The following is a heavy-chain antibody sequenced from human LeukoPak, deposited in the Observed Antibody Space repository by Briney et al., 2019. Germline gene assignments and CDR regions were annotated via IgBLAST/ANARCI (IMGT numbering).Heavy chain of an antibody. CDR1: GFTFSSYA. Sequence: GGSLRLSCAASGFTFSSYAMHWVRQAPGKGLEWVAVISYDGSNKYYADSVKGRFTISRDNAKNSLFLQMNSLRDGDTAVYYCARGGGRGYERDWYFGLWGRGTLVTVSS. CDR3: ARGGGRGYERDWYFGL. D-gene: IGHD5-12*01. J-gene: IGHJ2*01. V-gene: IGHV3-30-3*01. CDR2: ISYDGSNK.